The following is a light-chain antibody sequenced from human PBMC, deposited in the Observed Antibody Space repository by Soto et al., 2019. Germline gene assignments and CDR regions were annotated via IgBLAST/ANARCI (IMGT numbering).Light chain of an antibody. CDR1: QSVSSSY. CDR2: GAS. V-gene: IGKV3-20*01. Sequence: EIVLTQSPGTLSLPPGERATLSCRASQSVSSSYLVWYQQKPGQAPSLLIYGASSRATGIPDRFSGSGSGTDFTLTISRLEPEDFAVYYCQQYGSSPPFTFGPGTKVDIK. CDR3: QQYGSSPPFT. J-gene: IGKJ3*01.